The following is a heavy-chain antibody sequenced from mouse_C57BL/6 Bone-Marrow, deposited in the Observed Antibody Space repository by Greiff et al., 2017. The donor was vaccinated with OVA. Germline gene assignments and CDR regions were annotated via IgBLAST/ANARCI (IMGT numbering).Heavy chain of an antibody. CDR2: IDPNSGGT. J-gene: IGHJ4*01. Sequence: VQLQQSGAELVKPGASVKLSCKASGYTFTSYWMHWVKQRPGRGLEWIGRIDPNSGGTKYNEKFKSKATLTVDKPSSTAYMQLSSLTSEDSAVYYCAKGGQLRLPEAMDYWGQGTSVTVSS. CDR3: AKGGQLRLPEAMDY. D-gene: IGHD3-2*02. V-gene: IGHV1-72*01. CDR1: GYTFTSYW.